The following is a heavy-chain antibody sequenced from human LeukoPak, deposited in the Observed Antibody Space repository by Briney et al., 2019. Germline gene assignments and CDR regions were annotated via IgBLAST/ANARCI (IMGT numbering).Heavy chain of an antibody. J-gene: IGHJ6*02. D-gene: IGHD3-10*01. CDR3: ARDRPSGSGSSFSLGMDV. CDR1: GGSIRSFY. V-gene: IGHV4-59*01. CDR2: ISDSGST. Sequence: SETLSLTCTVSGGSIRSFYWSWIRQPPGKGLEWIGYISDSGSTSYNPSLKSRVTMSLDTSKSQFSLRLNSVTAADTAVYYCARDRPSGSGSSFSLGMDVWGQGTTVTVSS.